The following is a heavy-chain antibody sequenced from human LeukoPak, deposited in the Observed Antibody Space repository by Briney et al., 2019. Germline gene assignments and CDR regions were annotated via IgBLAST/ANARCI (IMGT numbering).Heavy chain of an antibody. V-gene: IGHV3-48*03. CDR2: ISSSGRTI. J-gene: IGHJ4*02. Sequence: PGGSLRLSCAASGFTFSSYEMNWVRQAPGKGLEWVSYISSSGRTIYYADSVKGRFTISRDNAKNSLYLQMNSLRAGDTAVYYCARDGPSEWLAFYYFDYWGQGTLVTVSS. CDR3: ARDGPSEWLAFYYFDY. D-gene: IGHD6-19*01. CDR1: GFTFSSYE.